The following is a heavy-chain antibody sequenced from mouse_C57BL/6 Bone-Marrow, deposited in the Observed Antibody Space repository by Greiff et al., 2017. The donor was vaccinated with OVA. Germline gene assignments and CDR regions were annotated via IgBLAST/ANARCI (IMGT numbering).Heavy chain of an antibody. Sequence: EVQVVESGGGLVKPGGSLKLSFAASGFTFRDYGMHWVRQAPEKGLEWVSYISSGSSTISSADTVKGRFTISRDNAKNTLFLQSTSRGSEDTAMDYCAMPYGRSDGFAYWGQGTLVTVSA. CDR1: GFTFRDYG. D-gene: IGHD1-1*01. CDR3: AMPYGRSDGFAY. CDR2: ISSGSSTI. J-gene: IGHJ3*01. V-gene: IGHV5-17*01.